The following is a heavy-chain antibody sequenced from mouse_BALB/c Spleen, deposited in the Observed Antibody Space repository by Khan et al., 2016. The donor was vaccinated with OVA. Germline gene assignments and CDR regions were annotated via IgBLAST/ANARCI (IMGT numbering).Heavy chain of an antibody. D-gene: IGHD2-13*01. CDR2: ISDGGSYI. CDR1: GFTFSDYY. Sequence: EVELVESGGGLVKPGGSLTLSCAASGFTFSDYYMYWVRQTPEKRLEWVATISDGGSYIYYQDSVKGRFTISRDDAENKLNLQMSSLRAEDTAIYYCGRGSYGDPFAYWGQGTLVTVSA. V-gene: IGHV5-4*02. J-gene: IGHJ3*01. CDR3: GRGSYGDPFAY.